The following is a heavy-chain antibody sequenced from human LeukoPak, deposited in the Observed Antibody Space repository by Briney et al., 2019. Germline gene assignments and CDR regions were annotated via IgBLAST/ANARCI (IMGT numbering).Heavy chain of an antibody. D-gene: IGHD3-10*01. CDR3: ARVLAYGSGNSNDY. V-gene: IGHV1-2*02. CDR1: GYTFTSYY. CDR2: INPNNGDT. J-gene: IGHJ4*02. Sequence: ASVKVSCTASGYTFTSYYMHWVRQAPGQGLEWMGWINPNNGDTMYREKFQGRVTMTRDTSISTVYMELSGLRSDDTAVYYCARVLAYGSGNSNDYWGQGTLVTVSS.